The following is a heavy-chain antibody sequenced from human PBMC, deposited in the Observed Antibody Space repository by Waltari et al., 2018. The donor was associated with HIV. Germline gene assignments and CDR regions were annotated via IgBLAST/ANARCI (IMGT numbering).Heavy chain of an antibody. D-gene: IGHD5-12*01. CDR2: IDGSGIT. CDR1: GFTFSNYA. CDR3: AKSYGYNFRSTYFDN. J-gene: IGHJ4*02. Sequence: EVQLLESGGGLVQPGGSLRLSCATSGFTFSNYAVIWVRQAPGKGLGWVSGIDGSGITKYAASVRGRFAISRDNSKNTLYLQMESLRAEDTAVYYCAKSYGYNFRSTYFDNWGQGTLLTVSS. V-gene: IGHV3-23*01.